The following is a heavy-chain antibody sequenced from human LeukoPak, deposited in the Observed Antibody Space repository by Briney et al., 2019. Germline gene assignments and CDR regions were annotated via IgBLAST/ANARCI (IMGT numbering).Heavy chain of an antibody. D-gene: IGHD3-22*01. Sequence: GGSLRLSCAASRFTFSDYYMSWIRQAPGKGLEWVSYISSSGSTIYYADSVKGRFTISRDNAKNSLYLQMNSLRAEDTAVYYCAGYASSGRRDALDIWGQGTMVTVSS. CDR2: ISSSGSTI. CDR1: RFTFSDYY. CDR3: AGYASSGRRDALDI. V-gene: IGHV3-11*04. J-gene: IGHJ3*02.